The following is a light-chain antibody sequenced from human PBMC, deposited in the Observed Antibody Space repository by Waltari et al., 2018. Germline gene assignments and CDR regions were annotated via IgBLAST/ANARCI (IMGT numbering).Light chain of an antibody. CDR1: NSGSCS. Sequence: SYVLTQPPSVSVAPGETARTTCGGDNSGSCSVHWYQQKPGQAPGLVIRYDSDRPSGIPERFSGSNSANTATLTISRVEAGDEANYYCQVWHAAIDPGVFGTGTEVTV. V-gene: IGLV3-21*04. CDR3: QVWHAAIDPGV. CDR2: YDS. J-gene: IGLJ1*01.